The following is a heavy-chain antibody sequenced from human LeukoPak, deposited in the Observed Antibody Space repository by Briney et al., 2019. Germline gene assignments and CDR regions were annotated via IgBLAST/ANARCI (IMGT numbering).Heavy chain of an antibody. Sequence: PSETLSLTCTVSGGSISSYYWSWIRQPPGKGLEWIGYIYYSGSTNYNPSLKSRVTISVDTSKNQFSLKLSSVTAADTAVYYCARTRYSSGWYHAFDIWGQGTMVTVSS. D-gene: IGHD6-19*01. J-gene: IGHJ3*02. CDR2: IYYSGST. V-gene: IGHV4-59*01. CDR1: GGSISSYY. CDR3: ARTRYSSGWYHAFDI.